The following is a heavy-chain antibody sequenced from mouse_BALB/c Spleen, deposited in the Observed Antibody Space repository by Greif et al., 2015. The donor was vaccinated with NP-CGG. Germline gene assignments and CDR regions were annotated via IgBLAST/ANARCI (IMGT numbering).Heavy chain of an antibody. CDR2: ISSGGGST. J-gene: IGHJ4*01. V-gene: IGHV5-12-1*01. Sequence: EVQLVKSGGGLVKPGGSLKLSCAASGFAFSSYDMSWVRQTPEKRLEWVAYISSGGGSTYYPDTVKGRFTISRDNAKNTLYLQMSSLKSEDTAMYYCARQTARATGAMDYWGQGTSVTVSS. CDR3: ARQTARATGAMDY. CDR1: GFAFSSYD. D-gene: IGHD3-2*01.